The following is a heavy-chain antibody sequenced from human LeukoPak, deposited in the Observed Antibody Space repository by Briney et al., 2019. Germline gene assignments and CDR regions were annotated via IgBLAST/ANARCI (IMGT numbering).Heavy chain of an antibody. CDR1: GGTFSSYA. CDR2: IIPILGIA. D-gene: IGHD5-24*01. CDR3: ASEEKRSFDY. Sequence: SVNVPCKASGGTFSSYAISWVRQAPGQGLEWMGRIIPILGIANYAQKFQGRVTITADKSTSTAYMELSSLRSEDTAVYYCASEEKRSFDYWGQGTLVTVSS. J-gene: IGHJ4*02. V-gene: IGHV1-69*04.